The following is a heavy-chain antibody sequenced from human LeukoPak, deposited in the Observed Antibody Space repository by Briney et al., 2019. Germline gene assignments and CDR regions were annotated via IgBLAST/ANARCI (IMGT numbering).Heavy chain of an antibody. J-gene: IGHJ5*02. D-gene: IGHD3-16*02. Sequence: SETLSLTCTVSGGSISSYYWSWIRQPPGKGLGWIGYIYYSGSTNYNPSLKSRVTISVDTSKNQFSLKLSSVTAADTAVYYCARAMDDYVWGSYRTFDPWGQETLVTVSS. CDR3: ARAMDDYVWGSYRTFDP. CDR2: IYYSGST. CDR1: GGSISSYY. V-gene: IGHV4-59*01.